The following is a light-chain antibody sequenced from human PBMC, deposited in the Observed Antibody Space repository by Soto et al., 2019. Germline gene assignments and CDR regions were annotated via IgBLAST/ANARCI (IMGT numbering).Light chain of an antibody. Sequence: QSVLTQPPSASGTPGQRVTISCSGSSSNIGSNTVNWYQQLLGTAPKLLIYSNNQRPSGVPDRFSGSKSGTSASLAISGLQSEDEADYYCAAWDDSLNGQVVFGGGTKLTVL. CDR2: SNN. CDR3: AAWDDSLNGQVV. CDR1: SSNIGSNT. V-gene: IGLV1-44*01. J-gene: IGLJ2*01.